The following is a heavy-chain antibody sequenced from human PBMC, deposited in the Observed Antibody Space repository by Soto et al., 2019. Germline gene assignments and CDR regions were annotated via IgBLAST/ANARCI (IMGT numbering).Heavy chain of an antibody. CDR3: AKEGRDTAMDYYYYGMDV. D-gene: IGHD5-18*01. V-gene: IGHV3-9*01. CDR2: ISWSSGSI. J-gene: IGHJ6*02. Sequence: GGSLRLSCAASGFTFDDYAMHWVRQAPGKGLEWVSGISWSSGSIGYADSVKGRFTISRDNAKNSLYLQMNSLRAEDTALYYCAKEGRDTAMDYYYYGMDVWGQGTTVTVSS. CDR1: GFTFDDYA.